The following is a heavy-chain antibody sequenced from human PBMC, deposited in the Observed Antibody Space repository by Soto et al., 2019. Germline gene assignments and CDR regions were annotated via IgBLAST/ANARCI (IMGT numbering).Heavy chain of an antibody. CDR2: IIPIFGTA. Sequence: QVQLVQSGAEVKKPGSSVKVSCKASGGTFSSYAISWVRQAPGQGLEWMGGIIPIFGTANYAQKFQGRVTITADESTSTAYMELISLRSEVTVVYYCSRFRITIVRGSLAGMYVWGQGTTVIVSS. D-gene: IGHD3-10*01. J-gene: IGHJ6*02. V-gene: IGHV1-69*01. CDR3: SRFRITIVRGSLAGMYV. CDR1: GGTFSSYA.